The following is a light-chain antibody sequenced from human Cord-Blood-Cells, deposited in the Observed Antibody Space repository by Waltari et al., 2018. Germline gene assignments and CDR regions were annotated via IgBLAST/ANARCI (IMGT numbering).Light chain of an antibody. J-gene: IGKJ2*01. CDR1: QSVSSN. CDR2: GTS. CDR3: QQYNNWPYT. Sequence: EIVRTQSPATLSVSPGERATLSCRASQSVSSNLAWYQQKPGQAPRLLIYGTSPRATGIPARFSGSGSGTEFTLTISSLQSEDFAVYYCQQYNNWPYTFGQGTKLEIK. V-gene: IGKV3-15*01.